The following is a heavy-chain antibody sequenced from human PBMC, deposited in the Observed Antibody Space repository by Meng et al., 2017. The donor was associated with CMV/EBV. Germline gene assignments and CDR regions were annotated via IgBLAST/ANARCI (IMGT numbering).Heavy chain of an antibody. CDR2: IYSGGST. J-gene: IGHJ3*02. Sequence: GESLKISCAASGFTVSSNYMTWVRQAPGKGLEWVSVIYSGGSTYYADFVKGRFTISRDNSKNTLYLQMNSLRAEDTAVYYCANFHYDMIVVGGNAFDIWGQGTMVTVSS. D-gene: IGHD3-22*01. CDR1: GFTVSSNY. V-gene: IGHV3-53*01. CDR3: ANFHYDMIVVGGNAFDI.